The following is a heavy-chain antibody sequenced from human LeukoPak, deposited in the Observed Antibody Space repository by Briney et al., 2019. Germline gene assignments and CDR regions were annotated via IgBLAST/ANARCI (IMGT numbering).Heavy chain of an antibody. V-gene: IGHV1-46*01. D-gene: IGHD6-13*01. CDR3: ARGGSSSSPFFDY. J-gene: IGHJ4*02. CDR1: GYTFTNYL. CDR2: INPSGGST. Sequence: ASVKVSCKASGYTFTNYLMHWVRQAPGQGRVWMGMINPSGGSTSYAQKFQGRVTMTRDTSTSTVYMEVSSLRSEDTAVYYCARGGSSSSPFFDYWGQGTLVTVSS.